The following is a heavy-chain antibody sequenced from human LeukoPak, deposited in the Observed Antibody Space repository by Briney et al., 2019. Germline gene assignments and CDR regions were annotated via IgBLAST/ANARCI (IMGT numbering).Heavy chain of an antibody. Sequence: GESLKISCKGSGYSFTSYWIGWVRQVPGKGLEWMGIIYPGDSDTRYSPSFQGQVTISADKSISTAYLQWSSLKASDTAMYYCARLNYDSSGMPDAFDIWGQGTMVTVSS. J-gene: IGHJ3*02. CDR2: IYPGDSDT. CDR1: GYSFTSYW. V-gene: IGHV5-51*01. D-gene: IGHD3-22*01. CDR3: ARLNYDSSGMPDAFDI.